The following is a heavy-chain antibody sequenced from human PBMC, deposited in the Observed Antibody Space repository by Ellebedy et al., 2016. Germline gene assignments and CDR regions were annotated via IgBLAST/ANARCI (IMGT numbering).Heavy chain of an antibody. V-gene: IGHV4-34*01. Sequence: SETLSLTXAVYGGSFSGYYWSWIRQPPGKGLEWIGEINHSGSTNYNPSLKSRVTISVDTSKNQFSLKLSSVTAADTAVYYCARGYCSSTSCYTGNYYYYMDVWGKGTTVTVSS. J-gene: IGHJ6*03. D-gene: IGHD2-2*02. CDR3: ARGYCSSTSCYTGNYYYYMDV. CDR2: INHSGST. CDR1: GGSFSGYY.